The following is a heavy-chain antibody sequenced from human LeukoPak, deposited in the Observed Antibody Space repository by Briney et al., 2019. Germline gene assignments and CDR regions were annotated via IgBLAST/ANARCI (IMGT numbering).Heavy chain of an antibody. V-gene: IGHV1-8*03. CDR1: GGTFSSYA. CDR2: MNPNSGNT. D-gene: IGHD3-10*01. J-gene: IGHJ3*01. CDR3: AREGEYYSESGNLVDASDV. Sequence: ASVKVSCKASGGTFSSYAISWVRQATGQGLEWMGWMNPNSGNTGYAQKFQGRVTISADTSTNTAYMEMSSVTSEDTAVYYCAREGEYYSESGNLVDASDVWGQGTMVIVSA.